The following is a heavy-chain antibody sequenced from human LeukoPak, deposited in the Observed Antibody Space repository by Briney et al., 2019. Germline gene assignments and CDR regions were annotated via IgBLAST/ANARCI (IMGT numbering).Heavy chain of an antibody. CDR3: ARGGIAVAGRYYYYGMDV. V-gene: IGHV6-1*01. Sequence: QTLSLTCAISGDSVSSNSAAWNWIRQSPSRGLEWLGRTYYRSKWYNDYAVSVKSRITINPDTSKNQFSLQLNSVTPEDTAVYYCARGGIAVAGRYYYYGMDVWGQGTTVTVSS. CDR1: GDSVSSNSAA. J-gene: IGHJ6*02. CDR2: TYYRSKWYN. D-gene: IGHD6-19*01.